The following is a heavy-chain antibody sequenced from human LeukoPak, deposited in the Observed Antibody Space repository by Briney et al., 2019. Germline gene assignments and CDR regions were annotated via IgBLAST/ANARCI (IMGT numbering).Heavy chain of an antibody. CDR2: INHSGST. CDR1: GGSFSGYY. Sequence: PSETLSLTCAVYGGSFSGYYWSWIRQPPGKGLEWMGEINHSGSTNYNPSLKSRVTISVDTSKNQFSLKLSSVTAADTAVYYCARGDSFYDSSGLGYWGQGTLVTVSS. J-gene: IGHJ4*02. CDR3: ARGDSFYDSSGLGY. D-gene: IGHD3-22*01. V-gene: IGHV4-34*01.